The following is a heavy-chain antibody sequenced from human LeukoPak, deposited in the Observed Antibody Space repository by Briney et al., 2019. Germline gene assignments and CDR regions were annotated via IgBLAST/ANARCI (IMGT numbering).Heavy chain of an antibody. CDR2: IYYSGST. Sequence: SETLSLTCTVSGGSISSGGYYWSWIRQHPGKGLEWIGYIYYSGSTYYNPSLKSRVTLSVDTSKNQFSLKLSSVTAADTAVYYCARDRPRYYYYYMDVWGKGTTVTVSS. J-gene: IGHJ6*03. V-gene: IGHV4-31*03. D-gene: IGHD1-14*01. CDR3: ARDRPRYYYYYMDV. CDR1: GGSISSGGYY.